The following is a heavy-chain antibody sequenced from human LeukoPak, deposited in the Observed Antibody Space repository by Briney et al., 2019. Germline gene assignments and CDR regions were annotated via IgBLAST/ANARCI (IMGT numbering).Heavy chain of an antibody. D-gene: IGHD1-26*01. CDR3: ARDGTTTDDY. V-gene: IGHV1-18*01. CDR1: GYTFSNFG. J-gene: IGHJ4*02. Sequence: AAVNLCLTPSGYTFSNFGINLVRQAPGQGLEWIAWISGNDDNTNYGQKFQGRFTVTTDSSTSTAYMELRNLRSDDTAVYYCARDGTTTDDYWGQGTLVTVSS. CDR2: ISGNDDNT.